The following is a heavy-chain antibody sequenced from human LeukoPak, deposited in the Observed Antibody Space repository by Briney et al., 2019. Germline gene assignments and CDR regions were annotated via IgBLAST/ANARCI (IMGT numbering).Heavy chain of an antibody. CDR3: AKEVHPYDSGTYYFDY. CDR2: IRHDGSNE. J-gene: IGHJ4*02. CDR1: GFTFTNYW. D-gene: IGHD3-10*01. Sequence: GGSLTLSCAASGFTFTNYWMTWVRQAAGKGLEWVAFIRHDGSNEYYADSVKGRFTVSRDNSKNTLFLQMNSLRVEEMAVYYCAKEVHPYDSGTYYFDYWGRGTLVTVSS. V-gene: IGHV3-30*02.